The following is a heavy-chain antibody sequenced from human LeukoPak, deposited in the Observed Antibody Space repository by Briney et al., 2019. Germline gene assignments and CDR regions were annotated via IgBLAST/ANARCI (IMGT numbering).Heavy chain of an antibody. CDR2: INPSSGGT. CDR1: GYTFTGYY. CDR3: ARERRDYYDSSGYYYRGYWYFDL. D-gene: IGHD3-22*01. V-gene: IGHV1-2*02. Sequence: ASVKVSCKASGYTFTGYYMHWVRQAPGQGLEWMGWINPSSGGTNYAQKFQGRVTMTRDTSISTAYMELSRLRSDDTAVYYCARERRDYYDSSGYYYRGYWYFDLWGRGTLVTVSS. J-gene: IGHJ2*01.